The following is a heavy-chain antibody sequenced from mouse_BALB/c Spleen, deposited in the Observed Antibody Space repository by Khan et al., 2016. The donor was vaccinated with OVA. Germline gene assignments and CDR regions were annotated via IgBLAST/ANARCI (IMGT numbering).Heavy chain of an antibody. D-gene: IGHD2-1*01. V-gene: IGHV9-3-1*01. CDR3: SRSNGNYWFAY. Sequence: QIQLVQSGPELKKPGETVKISCKASGYTLTDYGMNWVKQAPGKGLKWMGWINTYTGEATYADDFKGRFAFSLETSARTAYLQINHLKTEDTATYFCSRSNGNYWFAYWGQGTLVTVSA. CDR2: INTYTGEA. J-gene: IGHJ3*01. CDR1: GYTLTDYG.